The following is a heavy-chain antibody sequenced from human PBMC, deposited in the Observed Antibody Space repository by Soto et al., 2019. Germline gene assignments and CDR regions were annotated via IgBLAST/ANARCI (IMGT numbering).Heavy chain of an antibody. J-gene: IGHJ4*02. V-gene: IGHV2-5*02. CDR1: GFSLSTSGVG. Sequence: SGPTLVNPTQTLTLTCTFSGFSLSTSGVGVGWIRQPPGKALEWLALIYWDDDKRYSPSLKSRLTITKDTSKNQVVLTMTNMDPVDTATYYCAHKGPRDHSSSSAYFDYWGQGTLVTVSS. CDR2: IYWDDDK. D-gene: IGHD6-13*01. CDR3: AHKGPRDHSSSSAYFDY.